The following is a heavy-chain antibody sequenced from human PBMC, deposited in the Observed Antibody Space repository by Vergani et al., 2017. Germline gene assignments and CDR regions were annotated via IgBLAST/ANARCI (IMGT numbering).Heavy chain of an antibody. CDR1: GFTFSSYA. J-gene: IGHJ2*01. D-gene: IGHD3-10*01. V-gene: IGHV3-64*04. CDR2: ISSNGGST. CDR3: ARDYGSEYWYFDL. Sequence: VQLVESGGGLVQPGGSLRLSCSASGFTFSSYAMHWVRQAPGKGLEYVSAISSNGGSTYYADSVKGRFTISRDNSKNTLYLQMNSLRAEDTAVYYCARDYGSEYWYFDLWGRGTLVTVSS.